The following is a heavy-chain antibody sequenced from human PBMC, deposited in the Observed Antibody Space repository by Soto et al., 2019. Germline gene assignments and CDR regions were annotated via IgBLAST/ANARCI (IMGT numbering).Heavy chain of an antibody. D-gene: IGHD6-13*01. CDR3: ARRIATAGTAKHVDC. Sequence: EVQLLDSGGGLVQPGGSLRLSCAASGFTFSSYAMSWIRQAPGKGLEWVSSLSGSGSSTYYTDSVKGRFTISRDNFKNTLYLQMNSLRAEDTAVYYCARRIATAGTAKHVDCWGQGALVTVSS. CDR2: LSGSGSST. CDR1: GFTFSSYA. J-gene: IGHJ4*02. V-gene: IGHV3-23*01.